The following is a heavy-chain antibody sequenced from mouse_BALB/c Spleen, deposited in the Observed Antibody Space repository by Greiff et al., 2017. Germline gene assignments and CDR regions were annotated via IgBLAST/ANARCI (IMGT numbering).Heavy chain of an antibody. CDR2: IDPSDSET. J-gene: IGHJ2*01. Sequence: QVQLQQPGAELVRPGASVKLSCKASGYTFPSYWMNWVKQRPGQGLEWIGMIDPSDSETHYNQMFKDKATLTVDKSSSTAYMQLSSLTSGDSAVYYCASHYGSSSRCAYWGQVTTLTVSS. D-gene: IGHD1-1*01. CDR1: GYTFPSYW. V-gene: IGHV1-61*01. CDR3: ASHYGSSSRCAY.